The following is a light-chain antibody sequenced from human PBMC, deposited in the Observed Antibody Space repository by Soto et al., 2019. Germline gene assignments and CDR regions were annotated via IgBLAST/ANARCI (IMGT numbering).Light chain of an antibody. CDR3: QEYHSFSVT. V-gene: IGKV1-5*03. J-gene: IGKJ1*01. Sequence: DSQMTQYPSTLSASVGDRVTITCRASERISNWLAWYQQRPGKAPRLLIYRASNLESGVPSRFSGSGSGTEFTLTISSLQPDDFATYYCQEYHSFSVTFGQGANV. CDR1: ERISNW. CDR2: RAS.